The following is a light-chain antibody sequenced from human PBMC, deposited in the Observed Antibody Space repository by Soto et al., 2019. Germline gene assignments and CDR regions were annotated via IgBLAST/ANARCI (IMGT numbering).Light chain of an antibody. CDR3: LIYIDGAPV. CDR1: TGAVTSGYY. CDR2: STS. V-gene: IGLV7-43*01. J-gene: IGLJ3*02. Sequence: QTVVTQEPSLTVSPGGTVTLTCASSTGAVTSGYYPGWFQQRPGQAPTSLIHSTSIKHSWTPARFSGSLLGGKAALTLSAETPEEEADYLCLIYIDGAPVFGGGTQLTVL.